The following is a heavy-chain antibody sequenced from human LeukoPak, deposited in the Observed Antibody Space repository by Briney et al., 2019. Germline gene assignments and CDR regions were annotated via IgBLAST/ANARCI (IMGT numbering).Heavy chain of an antibody. Sequence: QAGGSLRLSCAASGFTFSGYAMSWVRQAPGKGLEWVSASGTGVGTYYADSAKGRFTISRDHPKNTMYLQMNSLRAEDTALYYCARLRGSSWYYFDYWGQGTLVTVSS. CDR1: GFTFSGYA. CDR2: SGTGVGT. V-gene: IGHV3-23*01. D-gene: IGHD6-13*01. J-gene: IGHJ4*02. CDR3: ARLRGSSWYYFDY.